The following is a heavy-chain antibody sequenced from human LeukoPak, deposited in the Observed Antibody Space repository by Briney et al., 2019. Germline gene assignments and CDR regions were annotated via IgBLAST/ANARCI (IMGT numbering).Heavy chain of an antibody. CDR3: ARDPNCSGGSCYGDY. J-gene: IGHJ4*02. V-gene: IGHV1-2*02. D-gene: IGHD2-15*01. CDR1: GYTFTGYY. Sequence: ASVKVSCKASGYTFTGYYMHWVRQAPGQGLEWMGWINPNSGGTNYAQKFQGRVTITADKSTSTAYMELSSLRSEDTAVYYCARDPNCSGGSCYGDYWGQGTLVTVSS. CDR2: INPNSGGT.